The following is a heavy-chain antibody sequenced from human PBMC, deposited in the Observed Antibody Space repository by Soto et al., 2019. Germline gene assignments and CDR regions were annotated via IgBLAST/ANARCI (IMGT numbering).Heavy chain of an antibody. Sequence: PSEPLSLPCAVYGGTFRGDDWSWIRQAPRKGLEWIGEVDRSGSTTNIPAHNGRHARSVDRSKYQVSLKLSSVTAAETAVYYCAKSLGGWSFTGFDPCGEITQLAFYS. V-gene: IGHV4-34*04. CDR1: GGTFRGDD. CDR2: VDRSGST. D-gene: IGHD2-15*01. CDR3: AKSLGGWSFTGFDP. J-gene: IGHJ5*02.